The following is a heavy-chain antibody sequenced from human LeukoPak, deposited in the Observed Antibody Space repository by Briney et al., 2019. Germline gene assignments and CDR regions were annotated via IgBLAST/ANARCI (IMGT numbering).Heavy chain of an antibody. CDR1: GFTFSSYS. D-gene: IGHD6-19*01. CDR2: ISSSSSYI. CDR3: ASTDAGYSSGWAFDY. V-gene: IGHV3-21*01. J-gene: IGHJ4*02. Sequence: PGGSLRLSCAASGFTFSSYSMNWVRQAPGKGLEWVSSISSSSSYIYYADSVKGRFTISRDNAKNSLYPQMNSLRAEDTAVYYCASTDAGYSSGWAFDYWGQGTLVTVSS.